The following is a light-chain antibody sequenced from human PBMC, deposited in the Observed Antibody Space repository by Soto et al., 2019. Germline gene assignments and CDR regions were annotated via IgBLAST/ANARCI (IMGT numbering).Light chain of an antibody. V-gene: IGKV2-28*01. CDR1: ESLLHSNGYNY. CDR2: LGS. Sequence: DIVMTESPLSLAVTPGEPASISGRSSESLLHSNGYNYWDWYLQTPGQSPQLLIYLGSNRASGPPDRFSGSGSGTDFTLNINRVEAEDVGTYYCLQALQSLTFGQGTQLEI. CDR3: LQALQSLT. J-gene: IGKJ5*01.